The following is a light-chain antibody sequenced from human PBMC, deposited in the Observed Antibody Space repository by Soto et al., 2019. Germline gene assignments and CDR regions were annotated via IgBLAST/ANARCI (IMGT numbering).Light chain of an antibody. CDR2: GAS. J-gene: IGKJ4*01. Sequence: DIQMTQSPSSLSASVGDRVTITCRASQGISNYLAWYQQKPGKVPKLLIHGASTLESGVPSRFSGSGSGTDFTFTISSLQPEDVATYFCQKYNSAPLTFGGVTKVELK. V-gene: IGKV1-27*01. CDR3: QKYNSAPLT. CDR1: QGISNY.